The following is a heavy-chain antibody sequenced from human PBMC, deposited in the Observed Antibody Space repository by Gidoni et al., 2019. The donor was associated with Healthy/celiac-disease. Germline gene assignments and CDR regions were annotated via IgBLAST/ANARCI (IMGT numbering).Heavy chain of an antibody. CDR3: ARVGDDYVWGSYRALDY. CDR1: GFSVSSNY. CDR2: IYSGGST. D-gene: IGHD3-16*02. J-gene: IGHJ4*02. Sequence: EVQLVESGGGLIQPGGSLRLSCAASGFSVSSNYMSWVRQAPGKWLEWVSVIYSGGSTYYADSVKGRFTISRDNTKNTLYLQMNSLRAEDTAVYYCARVGDDYVWGSYRALDYWGQGTLVTVSS. V-gene: IGHV3-53*01.